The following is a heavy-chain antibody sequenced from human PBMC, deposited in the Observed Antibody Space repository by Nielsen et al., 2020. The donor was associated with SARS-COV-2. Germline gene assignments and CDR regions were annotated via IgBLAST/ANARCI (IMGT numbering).Heavy chain of an antibody. CDR2: ISSSSSYT. Sequence: WIRQPPGKGLEWVSYISSSSSYTNYADSVKGRFTISRDNAKNSLYLQMNSLRAEDTAVYYCARDQVVAATPLRYYYYGMDVWGQGTTVTVSS. V-gene: IGHV3-11*06. CDR3: ARDQVVAATPLRYYYYGMDV. D-gene: IGHD2-15*01. J-gene: IGHJ6*02.